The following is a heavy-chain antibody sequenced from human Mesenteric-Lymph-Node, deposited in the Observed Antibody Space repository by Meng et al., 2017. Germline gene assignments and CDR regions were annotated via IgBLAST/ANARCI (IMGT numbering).Heavy chain of an antibody. V-gene: IGHV3-74*03. CDR2: INSDGSST. Sequence: GESLKISCAASGPTFNSDWMYWARQAPGKGLVLVSRINSDGSSTMYADSVKGRFTISRDNAKNTLYLQMSSLRAEDTAVYHCASNSGIWGQGTLVTVSS. CDR1: GPTFNSDW. D-gene: IGHD1-26*01. CDR3: ASNSGI. J-gene: IGHJ4*02.